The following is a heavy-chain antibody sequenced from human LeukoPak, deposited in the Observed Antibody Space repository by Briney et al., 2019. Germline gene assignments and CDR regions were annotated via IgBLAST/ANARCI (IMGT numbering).Heavy chain of an antibody. D-gene: IGHD3-10*01. CDR1: GFNFSNYN. CDR2: ISSSSSNI. V-gene: IGHV3-21*01. J-gene: IGHJ4*02. CDR3: ARVEGGLLWFGESYFDY. Sequence: GGSLRLSCAATGFNFSNYNMNWVRQAPGKGLEWVSSISSSSSNIYYADSVKGRFTISRDNAKNTLYLQMNSLRAEDTAVYYCARVEGGLLWFGESYFDYWGQGTLVTVSS.